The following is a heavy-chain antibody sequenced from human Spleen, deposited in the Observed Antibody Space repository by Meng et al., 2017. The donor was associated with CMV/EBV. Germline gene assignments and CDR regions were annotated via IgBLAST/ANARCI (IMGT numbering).Heavy chain of an antibody. CDR3: ARDKIEYSVFDY. D-gene: IGHD6-6*01. J-gene: IGHJ4*02. CDR2: IYYSGST. V-gene: IGHV4-61*01. Sequence: TVSGGSVSSGSYYWSWIRQPPGKGLEWIGYIYYSGSTNYNPSLKSRVTISVDTSKNQFSLKLSSVTAADTAVYYCARDKIEYSVFDYWGQGTLVTVSS. CDR1: GGSVSSGSYY.